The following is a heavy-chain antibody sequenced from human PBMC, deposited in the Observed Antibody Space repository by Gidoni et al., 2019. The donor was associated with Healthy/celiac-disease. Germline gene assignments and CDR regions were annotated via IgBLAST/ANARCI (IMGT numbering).Heavy chain of an antibody. Sequence: EVQLVESGGGLVQPGGSLRLSCAASGFTFSSYWMSWVRQAPGKGLEWVANIKQDGSEKYYVDSVKGRFTISRDNAKNSLYLQMNSLRAEDTAVYYCARGPYYYDSSGYLSWGQGTLVTVSS. D-gene: IGHD3-22*01. J-gene: IGHJ5*02. CDR3: ARGPYYYDSSGYLS. CDR2: IKQDGSEK. V-gene: IGHV3-7*01. CDR1: GFTFSSYW.